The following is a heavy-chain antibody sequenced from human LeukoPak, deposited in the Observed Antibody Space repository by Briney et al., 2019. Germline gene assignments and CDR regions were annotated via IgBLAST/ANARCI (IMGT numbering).Heavy chain of an antibody. CDR3: ASLYDIVGTTVDY. CDR1: GYTFTNYY. D-gene: IGHD1-26*01. CDR2: IDPNTGGT. Sequence: GASVKVSCKTSGYTFTNYYIHWVRQVPGQGLEWMGRIDPNTGGTKSAKNFQGRVTMTRDTSISTAYMALSGLRSDDTAVYYCASLYDIVGTTVDYWGQGTLVTVSS. J-gene: IGHJ4*02. V-gene: IGHV1-2*06.